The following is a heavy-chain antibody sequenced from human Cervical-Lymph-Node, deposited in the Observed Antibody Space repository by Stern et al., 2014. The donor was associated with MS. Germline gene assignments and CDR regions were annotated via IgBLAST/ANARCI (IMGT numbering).Heavy chain of an antibody. CDR3: ARSAGSPEAFDY. CDR1: GYTLTRYY. D-gene: IGHD6-19*01. CDR2: INPSGDTT. V-gene: IGHV1-46*01. J-gene: IGHJ4*02. Sequence: VQLVQSGAEVKKPGASVKVSCKASGYTLTRYYIHWVRQAPGQGLEWMGIINPSGDTTNYAQQFQGRVTLTSDTSTSTVYMDLRSLRSEDTAVYYCARSAGSPEAFDYWGQGTLVTVSS.